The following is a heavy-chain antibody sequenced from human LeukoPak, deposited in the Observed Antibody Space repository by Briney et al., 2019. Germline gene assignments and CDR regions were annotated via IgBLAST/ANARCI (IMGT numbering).Heavy chain of an antibody. D-gene: IGHD2-8*01. V-gene: IGHV3-23*01. Sequence: PGGSLRPSCAAPGFTLSTYAMSWVRQAPGRGLEWVSSISGSGGSTYYADSVEGGFTISRDNSKNTLYLQMNSLRAEDTAIYYCAKKWGFDYWGQGTLVTVFS. CDR3: AKKWGFDY. J-gene: IGHJ4*02. CDR2: ISGSGGST. CDR1: GFTLSTYA.